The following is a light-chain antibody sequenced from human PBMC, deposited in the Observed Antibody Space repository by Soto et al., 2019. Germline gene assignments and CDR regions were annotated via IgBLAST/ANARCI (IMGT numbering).Light chain of an antibody. V-gene: IGKV1-8*01. CDR1: QGISSY. J-gene: IGKJ1*01. CDR2: AAS. CDR3: QQYYSYPHT. Sequence: AIRMTQSPSSFSASTGDRVTITCRASQGISSYLAWYQQKLGKAPKLLIYAASTLQSGVPSRFSGSGSGTDLTLTISCLQSEDFATYYCQQYYSYPHTFGQGTKVEIK.